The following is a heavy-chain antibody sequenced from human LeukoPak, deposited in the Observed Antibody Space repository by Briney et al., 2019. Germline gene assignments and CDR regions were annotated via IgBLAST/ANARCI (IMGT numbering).Heavy chain of an antibody. Sequence: SETLSLTRAVYGGSFSGYYWSWIRQPPGKGLEWIGEINHSGSTNYNPSLKSRVTISVDTSKNQFSLKLSSATAADTAVYYCARGRIMTTVTTLAYGMDVWGQGTTVTVSS. CDR2: INHSGST. CDR3: ARGRIMTTVTTLAYGMDV. V-gene: IGHV4-34*01. D-gene: IGHD4-4*01. CDR1: GGSFSGYY. J-gene: IGHJ6*02.